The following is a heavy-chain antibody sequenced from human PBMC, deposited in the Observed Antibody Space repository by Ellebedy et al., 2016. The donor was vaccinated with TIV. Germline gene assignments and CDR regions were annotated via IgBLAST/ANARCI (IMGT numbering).Heavy chain of an antibody. CDR1: GGSISSYY. V-gene: IGHV4-59*01. D-gene: IGHD3-22*01. CDR2: IYNSGTT. Sequence: MPSETLSLTCTVSGGSISSYYWSWIRQSPGKGLEWIGYIYNSGTTNYNPPLKSRVTMSVDTSKNQFSLKLSSVTAADTAVYYCARWDTSGSLDYWGQGTLVTVSS. CDR3: ARWDTSGSLDY. J-gene: IGHJ4*02.